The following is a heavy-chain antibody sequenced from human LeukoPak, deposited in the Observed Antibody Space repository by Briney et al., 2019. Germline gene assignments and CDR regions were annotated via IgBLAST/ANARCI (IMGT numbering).Heavy chain of an antibody. J-gene: IGHJ4*02. D-gene: IGHD7-27*01. Sequence: GASVKVSCKASGYTLTSYDVNWFRQATGQGLEWMGWMNPNSGNTGYAQKFQGRVSLTRDTSISTAYMELSSLRSEDTAVYYCAKNTALTGEFDSWGQGTLVTVSS. CDR1: GYTLTSYD. CDR2: MNPNSGNT. V-gene: IGHV1-8*01. CDR3: AKNTALTGEFDS.